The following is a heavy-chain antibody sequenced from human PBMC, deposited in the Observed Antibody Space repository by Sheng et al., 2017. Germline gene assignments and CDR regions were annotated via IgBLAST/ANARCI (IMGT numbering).Heavy chain of an antibody. Sequence: EVQLVESGGGVAQPGGSLRLSCAASGFTFSSYSMNWVRQAPGKGLEWVSSISSSSSYIYYADSVKGRFTISRDNAKNSLYLQMNSLRAEDTAVYYCARDRDYYDSSGYYSVFDPWGQGTLVTVSS. CDR1: GFTFSSYS. J-gene: IGHJ5*02. V-gene: IGHV3-21*02. CDR3: ARDRDYYDSSGYYSVFDP. D-gene: IGHD3-22*01. CDR2: ISSSSSYI.